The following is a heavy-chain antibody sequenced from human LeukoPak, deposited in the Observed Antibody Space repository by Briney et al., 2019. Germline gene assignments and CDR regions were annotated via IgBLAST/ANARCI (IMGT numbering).Heavy chain of an antibody. Sequence: ASVKVSCKASGGTFSSYAISWVRQAPGQGLEWMGWISAYNGNTNYAQKLQGRVTMTTDTSTSTAYMELRSLRSDDTAVYYCASGDRGSGSYFAHPLGFVGYGMDVWGQGTTVTVSS. CDR2: ISAYNGNT. CDR1: GGTFSSYA. D-gene: IGHD3-10*01. CDR3: ASGDRGSGSYFAHPLGFVGYGMDV. V-gene: IGHV1-18*01. J-gene: IGHJ6*02.